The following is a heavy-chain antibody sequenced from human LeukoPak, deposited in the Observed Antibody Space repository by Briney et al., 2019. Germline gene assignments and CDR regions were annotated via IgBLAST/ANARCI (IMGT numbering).Heavy chain of an antibody. Sequence: SVKVSCKASGGTFSSYAISWVRQAPGQGLEWMGRIIPILGIANYAQKFQGRVTITADKSTSTAYMELSSLRSEDTAVYYCARDRSDTAILNHDAFDIWGQGTMVTVSS. CDR3: ARDRSDTAILNHDAFDI. J-gene: IGHJ3*02. CDR1: GGTFSSYA. D-gene: IGHD5-18*01. V-gene: IGHV1-69*04. CDR2: IIPILGIA.